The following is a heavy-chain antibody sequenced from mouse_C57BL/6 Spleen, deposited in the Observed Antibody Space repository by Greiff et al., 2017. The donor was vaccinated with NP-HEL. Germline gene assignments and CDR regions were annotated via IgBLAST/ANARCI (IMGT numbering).Heavy chain of an antibody. CDR3: ARDGSGYFDV. D-gene: IGHD1-1*01. CDR1: GYTFTSYW. V-gene: IGHV1-64*01. CDR2: IHPNSGST. Sequence: QVHVKQPGAELVKPGASVKLSCKASGYTFTSYWMHWVKQRPGQGLEWIGMIHPNSGSTNYNEKFKSKATLTVDKSSSTAYMQLSSLTSEDSAVYYCARDGSGYFDVWGTGTTVTVSS. J-gene: IGHJ1*03.